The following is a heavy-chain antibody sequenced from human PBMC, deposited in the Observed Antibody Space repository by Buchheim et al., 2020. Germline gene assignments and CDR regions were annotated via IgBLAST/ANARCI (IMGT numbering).Heavy chain of an antibody. J-gene: IGHJ5*02. D-gene: IGHD6-6*01. CDR2: IYTSGST. V-gene: IGHV4-61*02. CDR3: ARGGPGRSIAARSRFDP. Sequence: QVQLQESGPGLVKPSQTLSLTCTVSGGSISSGSYYWSWIRQPAGKGLEWIWRIYTSGSTNYNPSLKSRVTISVDTSKNPFSLKLSSVTAADTDVYYCARGGPGRSIAARSRFDPWGQGTL. CDR1: GGSISSGSYY.